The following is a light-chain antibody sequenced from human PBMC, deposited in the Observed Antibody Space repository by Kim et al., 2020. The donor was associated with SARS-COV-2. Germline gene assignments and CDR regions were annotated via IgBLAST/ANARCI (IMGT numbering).Light chain of an antibody. Sequence: ASVGDRVTITCRASEDIISYLAWYQQKPGKAPNLLIYAASTLLSGVPSRFSGSGSGTDFTLTINSLQHEDFATYYCQQVSSYPLTFGGGTKVDIK. J-gene: IGKJ4*01. CDR1: EDIISY. V-gene: IGKV1-9*01. CDR2: AAS. CDR3: QQVSSYPLT.